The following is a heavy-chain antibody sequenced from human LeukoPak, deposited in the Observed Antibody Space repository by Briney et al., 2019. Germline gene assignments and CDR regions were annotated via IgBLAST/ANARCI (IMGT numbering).Heavy chain of an antibody. CDR2: IYPGDSDT. Sequence: GGSLKISCRGSGYSFTNSWIGWGRQMPGKGLEWMGIIYPGDSDTRYSPSFQGQVTISADKSISTAYLQWSSLKASDTAMYYCARRAAGTWWFDPWGQGTLVTVSS. V-gene: IGHV5-51*01. CDR3: ARRAAGTWWFDP. D-gene: IGHD6-13*01. CDR1: GYSFTNSW. J-gene: IGHJ5*02.